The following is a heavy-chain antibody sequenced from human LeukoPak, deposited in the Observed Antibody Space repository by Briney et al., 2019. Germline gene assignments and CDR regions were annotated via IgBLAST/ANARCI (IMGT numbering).Heavy chain of an antibody. J-gene: IGHJ6*02. CDR1: GGSISSYY. V-gene: IGHV4-59*08. CDR3: ARHYPTLPGYYYGMYV. CDR2: IYYSGST. Sequence: SEALSLTCSVSGGSISSYYWSWIRQPPGKGLEWIGFIYYSGSTNYNPSLKSRVTISGDTSKNQFSLKLSSVTAADTAVYYCARHYPTLPGYYYGMYVWGQGTTVTVSS.